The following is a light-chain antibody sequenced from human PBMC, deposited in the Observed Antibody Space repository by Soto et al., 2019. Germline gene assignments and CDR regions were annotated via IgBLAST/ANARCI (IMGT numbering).Light chain of an antibody. V-gene: IGLV1-51*01. CDR3: GSWDSSLSAYV. CDR2: DDN. CDR1: SSNIGGNS. J-gene: IGLJ1*01. Sequence: QCVLTQPPSVSAAPGQKFTISCSGSSSNIGGNSVSWYQQLPGTAPKLLIYDDNKRPSGIPDRFSGSKSGTSATLGITGFQTGDEADYYCGSWDSSLSAYVFGTGTKV.